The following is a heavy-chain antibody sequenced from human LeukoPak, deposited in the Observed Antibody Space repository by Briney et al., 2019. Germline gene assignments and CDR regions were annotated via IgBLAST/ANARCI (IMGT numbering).Heavy chain of an antibody. CDR1: GFTFSDYY. Sequence: GGSLRLSCAASGFTFSDYYMSWVRQAPGKGLEWVSYISSSSSYTNYADSVKGRFTISRENAKNSLYLQMTTLRAEDTAVYYCARRFWYAFDIWGQGTMVTVSS. D-gene: IGHD3-3*01. CDR2: ISSSSSYT. J-gene: IGHJ3*02. CDR3: ARRFWYAFDI. V-gene: IGHV3-11*03.